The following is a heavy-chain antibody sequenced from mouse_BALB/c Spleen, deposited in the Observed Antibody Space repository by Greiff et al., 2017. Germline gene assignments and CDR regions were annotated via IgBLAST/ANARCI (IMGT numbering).Heavy chain of an antibody. CDR2: IDPANGNT. CDR3: ARGDYDYDRGYAMDY. CDR1: GFNIKDTY. J-gene: IGHJ4*01. Sequence: VQLQQSGAELVKPGASVKLSCTASGFNIKDTYMHWVKQRPEQGLEWIGRIDPANGNTKYDPKFQGKATITADTSSNTAYLQLSSLTSEDTAVYYCARGDYDYDRGYAMDYWGQGTSVTVSS. D-gene: IGHD2-4*01. V-gene: IGHV14-3*02.